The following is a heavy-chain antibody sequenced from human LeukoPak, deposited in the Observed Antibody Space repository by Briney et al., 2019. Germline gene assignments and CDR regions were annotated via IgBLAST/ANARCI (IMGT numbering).Heavy chain of an antibody. Sequence: SETLSLTCTVSGGSISSSSYYWGWIRQPPGKGLEWIGSIYYSGSTNYNPSLKSRVTISVDTSKNQFSLKLSSVTAADTAVYYCARRGGSYEYYFDYWGQGTLVTVSS. D-gene: IGHD1-26*01. CDR1: GGSISSSSYY. CDR2: IYYSGST. CDR3: ARRGGSYEYYFDY. V-gene: IGHV4-39*07. J-gene: IGHJ4*02.